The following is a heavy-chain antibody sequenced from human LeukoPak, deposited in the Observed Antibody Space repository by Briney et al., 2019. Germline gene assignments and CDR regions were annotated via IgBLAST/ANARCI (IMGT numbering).Heavy chain of an antibody. CDR1: GDSISSTTYY. V-gene: IGHV4-39*01. D-gene: IGHD3-3*01. CDR3: ASLPATFDFWSGTFDY. CDR2: IYYSGST. Sequence: PSETLSLTCTVSGDSISSTTYYWGWIRQPPGKGLEWIGSIYYSGSTYYNPSLKSRVTISVDTSKNQFSLKLSSMTAADTAVYYCASLPATFDFWSGTFDYWGQGTLVTVSS. J-gene: IGHJ4*02.